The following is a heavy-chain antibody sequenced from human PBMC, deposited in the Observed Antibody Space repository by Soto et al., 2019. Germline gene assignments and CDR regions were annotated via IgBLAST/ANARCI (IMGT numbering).Heavy chain of an antibody. CDR3: ARDLAWKRGKVGRFYYGMDV. CDR1: GFIFSDYY. CDR2: ISTRSTYT. Sequence: QVLLVESGGGLVKPGGSLRLSCAGSGFIFSDYYMSCVRQTPGKGLEWVSYISTRSTYTNYADSVKGRFTICRDNAKNSLYLQMDSLRGEDTAVYYCARDLAWKRGKVGRFYYGMDVWGQGTTVTVSS. V-gene: IGHV3-11*06. D-gene: IGHD1-1*01. J-gene: IGHJ6*02.